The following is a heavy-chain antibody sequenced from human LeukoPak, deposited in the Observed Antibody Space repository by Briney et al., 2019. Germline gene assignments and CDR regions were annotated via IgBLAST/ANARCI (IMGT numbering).Heavy chain of an antibody. Sequence: GASVKVSCKASGYTFTSYGISWVRQAPGQGLEWMGWISAYNGNTDYAQKLQGRVTMTTDTSTSTAYMELRSLRSDDTAVYYCARVERGYSYGYEPKHHYYFDYWGQGTLVTVSS. CDR2: ISAYNGNT. V-gene: IGHV1-18*01. J-gene: IGHJ4*02. CDR1: GYTFTSYG. D-gene: IGHD5-18*01. CDR3: ARVERGYSYGYEPKHHYYFDY.